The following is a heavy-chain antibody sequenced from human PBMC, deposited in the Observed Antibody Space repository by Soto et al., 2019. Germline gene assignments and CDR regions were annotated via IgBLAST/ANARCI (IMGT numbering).Heavy chain of an antibody. CDR2: ITSDGTTT. CDR1: GFTVTTRW. V-gene: IGHV3-74*01. Sequence: PGGSLRLSCAASGFTVTTRWMHWVRQVPGQGLVWVSYITSDGTTTTYADAVKGRFTISRDNAKSTVYLQMNSLRVDDTAIYYCARDNSYSNDYWGQGTLVTVSS. J-gene: IGHJ4*02. D-gene: IGHD4-4*01. CDR3: ARDNSYSNDY.